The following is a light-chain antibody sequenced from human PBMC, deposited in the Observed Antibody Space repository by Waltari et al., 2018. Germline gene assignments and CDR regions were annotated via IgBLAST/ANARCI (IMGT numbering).Light chain of an antibody. CDR3: QQYYSTPRT. J-gene: IGKJ1*01. V-gene: IGKV4-1*01. CDR2: WAS. Sequence: DIVMTQSPDSLAVSLGERATINCKSSQSVLYSSNNGNYLAWYQQKSGQPPKLLIYWASTRASGVLDRFSGSGSRTDFTLTISSLQAEDVAVYYCQQYYSTPRTFGQGTKVEIK. CDR1: QSVLYSSNNGNY.